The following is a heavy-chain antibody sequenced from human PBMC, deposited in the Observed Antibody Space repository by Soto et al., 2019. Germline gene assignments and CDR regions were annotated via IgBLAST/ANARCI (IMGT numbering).Heavy chain of an antibody. Sequence: QVQLQESGPGLVKPSQTLSLTCTVSGGSFSNSDYYWSWIRQPPGKGLEWIGYISYSGSTYYNPSLNSRFSISVDRSMNQFSLELTSVTVADSAVYYCARGVHHDWGGYYLPDSWGQGTLATVSS. D-gene: IGHD3-3*01. CDR3: ARGVHHDWGGYYLPDS. CDR2: ISYSGST. CDR1: GGSFSNSDYY. J-gene: IGHJ4*02. V-gene: IGHV4-30-4*08.